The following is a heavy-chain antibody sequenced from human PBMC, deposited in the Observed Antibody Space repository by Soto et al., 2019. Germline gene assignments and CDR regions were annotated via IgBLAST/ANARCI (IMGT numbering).Heavy chain of an antibody. Sequence: GGSLRLSCAASGFTFSSYSMNWVRQAPGKGLEWIAYISDGSSTIHYADSVKGRFTISRDNAKNSLYLQMNSLRAEDTAVYYCARGIVWFSVMVDWGQGTLVTVSS. D-gene: IGHD3-10*01. CDR2: ISDGSSTI. CDR1: GFTFSSYS. CDR3: ARGIVWFSVMVD. V-gene: IGHV3-48*01. J-gene: IGHJ4*02.